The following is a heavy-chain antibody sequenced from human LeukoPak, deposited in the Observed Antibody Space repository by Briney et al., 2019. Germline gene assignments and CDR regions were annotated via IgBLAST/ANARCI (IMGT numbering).Heavy chain of an antibody. CDR1: GGSFSGYY. Sequence: PSETLSLTCAVYGGSFSGYYWSWIRQPPGKGLEWIGEINHSGSTNYNPSLKSRVTISVDTSKNQFSLKLSSVTAADTAVYYCAGGRRYYDILIGYRPWHFHLWGGGPVVTVSS. V-gene: IGHV4-34*01. J-gene: IGHJ2*01. CDR3: AGGRRYYDILIGYRPWHFHL. CDR2: INHSGST. D-gene: IGHD3-9*01.